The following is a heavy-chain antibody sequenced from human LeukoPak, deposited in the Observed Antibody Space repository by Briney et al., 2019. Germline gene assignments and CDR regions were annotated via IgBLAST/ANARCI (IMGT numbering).Heavy chain of an antibody. Sequence: GGSLRLSCAASGFTFSNYWMHWVRQAPGKGLEWVSVIYSGGSTYYADSVKGRFTISRDNSKNTLYLQMNSLRTEDTAVYYCARDLYDYGSYWGQGTLVTVSS. V-gene: IGHV3-66*01. J-gene: IGHJ4*02. D-gene: IGHD4/OR15-4a*01. CDR3: ARDLYDYGSY. CDR2: IYSGGST. CDR1: GFTFSNYW.